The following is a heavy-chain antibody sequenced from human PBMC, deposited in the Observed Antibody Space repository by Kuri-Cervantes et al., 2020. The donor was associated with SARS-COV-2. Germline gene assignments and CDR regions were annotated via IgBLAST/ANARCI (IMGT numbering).Heavy chain of an antibody. CDR1: GGSISSYY. J-gene: IGHJ6*02. CDR3: ARGAARPYYYYGMDV. D-gene: IGHD6-6*01. V-gene: IGHV4-59*12. Sequence: ESLKISCTVSGGSISSYYWSWIRQPPGKGLEWIGYIYYSGSTNYNPSLKSRVTISVDRSKNQFSLKLSSVTAADTAVYYCARGAARPYYYYGMDVWGQGTTVTVSS. CDR2: IYYSGST.